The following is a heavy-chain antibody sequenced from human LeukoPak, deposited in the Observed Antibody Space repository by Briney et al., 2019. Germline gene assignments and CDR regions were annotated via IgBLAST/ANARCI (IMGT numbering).Heavy chain of an antibody. D-gene: IGHD2-2*01. J-gene: IGHJ6*02. CDR3: ARGFCSSTSCYGGWNYYYYYGMDV. CDR1: GGSFSGYY. V-gene: IGHV4-34*01. Sequence: PSETLSLTCAVYGGSFSGYYWSWIRQPPGKGLEWIGEINHSGSTNYNPSLKSRVTISVDTSKNQFSLKLSSVTAADTAVYYCARGFCSSTSCYGGWNYYYYYGMDVWGQGTTVTVSS. CDR2: INHSGST.